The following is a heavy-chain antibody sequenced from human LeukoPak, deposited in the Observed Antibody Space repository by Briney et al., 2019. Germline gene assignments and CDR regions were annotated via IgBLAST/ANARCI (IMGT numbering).Heavy chain of an antibody. Sequence: GGSLRLSCAASGFTFDDYTMHWVRQAPGKGLEWVSLISWDGGSTYYADSVEGRFTISRDNSKNSLYLQMNSLRTEDTALYYCAKDESGWGGAFDPWGQGTLVTVSS. D-gene: IGHD6-19*01. CDR1: GFTFDDYT. CDR3: AKDESGWGGAFDP. CDR2: ISWDGGST. J-gene: IGHJ5*02. V-gene: IGHV3-43*01.